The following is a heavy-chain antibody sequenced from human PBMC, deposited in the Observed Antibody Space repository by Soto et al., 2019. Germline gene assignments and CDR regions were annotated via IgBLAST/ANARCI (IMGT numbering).Heavy chain of an antibody. Sequence: QVQLVESGGGVVQPGRSLRLSCAASGFTFSSYGMHWVRQAPGKGLEWVAVISYDGSNKYYADSVKGRFTISRDNSKNTLYLQMNSLRAEDTAVYYCAKTCYGSGSYYRFRLFDYWGQGTLVTVSS. CDR2: ISYDGSNK. CDR3: AKTCYGSGSYYRFRLFDY. D-gene: IGHD3-10*01. CDR1: GFTFSSYG. J-gene: IGHJ4*02. V-gene: IGHV3-30*18.